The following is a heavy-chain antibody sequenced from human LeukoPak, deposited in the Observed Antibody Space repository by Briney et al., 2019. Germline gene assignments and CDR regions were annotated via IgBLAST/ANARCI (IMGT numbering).Heavy chain of an antibody. Sequence: ASQTLSLTCTVSGGSISSGGYYWSWIRQHPGKGLEWIGYIYYSGSTNYSPSLKSRVTISVDMSKNQFSLRLSSVTAADTAVYYCARQVVVTANQGVKAVTFDIWGQGTMVTVSS. CDR1: GGSISSGGYY. J-gene: IGHJ3*02. D-gene: IGHD2-21*02. V-gene: IGHV4-31*03. CDR2: IYYSGST. CDR3: ARQVVVTANQGVKAVTFDI.